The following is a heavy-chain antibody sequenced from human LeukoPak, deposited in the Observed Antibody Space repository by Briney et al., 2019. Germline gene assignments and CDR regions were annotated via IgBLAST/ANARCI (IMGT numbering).Heavy chain of an antibody. CDR1: GFNFSNYI. Sequence: GGSLRLSCAASGFNFSNYIMSWVRQAPGKGLEWVSTISGGGGNTYYADSVKGRFTISRDNSKNTLLMEMNSLRAEDTAVYYCATGGLSSLFNDNWGQGTLVTVSS. D-gene: IGHD6-13*01. CDR3: ATGGLSSLFNDN. V-gene: IGHV3-23*01. CDR2: ISGGGGNT. J-gene: IGHJ4*02.